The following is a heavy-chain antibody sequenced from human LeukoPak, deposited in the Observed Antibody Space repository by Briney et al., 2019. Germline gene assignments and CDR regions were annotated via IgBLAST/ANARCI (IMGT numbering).Heavy chain of an antibody. CDR2: IWYDGSNK. V-gene: IGHV3-30*02. J-gene: IGHJ6*02. CDR3: AKFAAAAYYYYGMDV. Sequence: PGGSLRLSCAASGFTFSSYGMHWGRQAPGKGLGWVAVIWYDGSNKYYADSVKGRFTISRDNSKNTLYLQMNSLRAEDTAVYYCAKFAAAAYYYYGMDVWGQGTTVTVSS. D-gene: IGHD6-13*01. CDR1: GFTFSSYG.